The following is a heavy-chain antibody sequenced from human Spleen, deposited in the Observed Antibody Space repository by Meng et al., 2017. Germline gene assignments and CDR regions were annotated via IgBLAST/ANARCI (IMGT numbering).Heavy chain of an antibody. CDR3: ARGLVNAPPQTNWFDP. Sequence: GSLRLSCTVSGYSISSGYYWGWIRQPPGKGLEWIGSIYHSGSTYYNPSLKSRVTISVDTSKNQFSLKLSSVTAADTAVYYCARGLVNAPPQTNWFDPWGQGTLVTVSS. J-gene: IGHJ5*02. D-gene: IGHD1-14*01. V-gene: IGHV4-38-2*02. CDR2: IYHSGST. CDR1: GYSISSGYY.